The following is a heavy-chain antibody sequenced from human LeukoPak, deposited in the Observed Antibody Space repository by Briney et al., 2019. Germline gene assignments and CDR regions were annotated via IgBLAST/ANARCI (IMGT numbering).Heavy chain of an antibody. CDR1: GFTFSTYA. D-gene: IGHD1-1*01. J-gene: IGHJ4*02. V-gene: IGHV3-23*01. CDR2: ISGSGEDT. CDR3: ARLSGTSGTSSRVLHY. Sequence: GGSLRLSCAASGFTFSTYAMIWVRQAPGKGLEWVSAISGSGEDTYYADSVRGRFTISRDNFENSLSLQMNRLRAEDTAVYHCARLSGTSGTSSRVLHYWGQGTLVTVSS.